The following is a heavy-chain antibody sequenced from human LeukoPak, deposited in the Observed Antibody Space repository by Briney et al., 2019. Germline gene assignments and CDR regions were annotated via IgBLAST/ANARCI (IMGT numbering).Heavy chain of an antibody. Sequence: ASVKVSCKASGYTFTSYYMHWVRQAPGQGLEWMGIINPSGGSTSYAQKLQDRVTMTTDTSTSTAYMELRSLRSDDTAVYYCARLRCSGGDCYSSPGLSDWGQGTLVTVSS. CDR1: GYTFTSYY. J-gene: IGHJ4*02. V-gene: IGHV1-46*01. CDR2: INPSGGST. CDR3: ARLRCSGGDCYSSPGLSD. D-gene: IGHD2-21*02.